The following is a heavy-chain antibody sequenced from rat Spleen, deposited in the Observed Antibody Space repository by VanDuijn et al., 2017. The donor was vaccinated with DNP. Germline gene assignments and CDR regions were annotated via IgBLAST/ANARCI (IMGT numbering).Heavy chain of an antibody. V-gene: IGHV5-29*01. CDR3: ATGSSYGFAN. Sequence: EVQLVESGGGLVQPGGSLKLSCAASGFTLTNYGMAWVRQAPTKGLEWVATISYDGSSTYYRDSVKGRFTMSSDDARSTLYLQMDSLRSEDTATYYCATGSSYGFANWGQGTLVTVSS. J-gene: IGHJ3*01. CDR1: GFTLTNYG. CDR2: ISYDGSST. D-gene: IGHD1-2*01.